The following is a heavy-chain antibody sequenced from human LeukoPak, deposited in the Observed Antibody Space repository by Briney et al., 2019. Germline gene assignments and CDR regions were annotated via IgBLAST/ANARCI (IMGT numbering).Heavy chain of an antibody. J-gene: IGHJ6*03. V-gene: IGHV4-4*07. CDR1: GGSISSYY. D-gene: IGHD6-6*01. CDR2: IYTSGST. CDR3: ARGRRTLVSNYMDV. Sequence: PSGTLSLTCTVSGGSISSYYWSWIRQPAGKGLEWIGRIYTSGSTNYNPSLKSRVTMSVDTSKNQFSLKLSSVTAADTAVYYCARGRRTLVSNYMDVWGKGTTVTVSS.